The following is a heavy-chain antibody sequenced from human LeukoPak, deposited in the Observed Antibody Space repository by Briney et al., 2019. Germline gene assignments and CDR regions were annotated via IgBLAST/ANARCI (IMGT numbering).Heavy chain of an antibody. Sequence: PGRSLRLSCAASGFTFSSYAMHWVRQAPGKGLEWVAVISYDGSNKYYADSVKGRFTISRDNSKNTLYLQMNSLRAEDTAVCYCARASAVNWFDPWGQGTLVTVSS. V-gene: IGHV3-30-3*01. J-gene: IGHJ5*02. CDR1: GFTFSSYA. CDR2: ISYDGSNK. CDR3: ARASAVNWFDP.